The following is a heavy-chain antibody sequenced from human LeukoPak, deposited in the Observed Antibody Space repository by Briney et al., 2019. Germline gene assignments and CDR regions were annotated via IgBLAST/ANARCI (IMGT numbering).Heavy chain of an antibody. D-gene: IGHD2-2*01. CDR3: ARAVVPAAISEYYFDY. V-gene: IGHV1-69*05. Sequence: ASVKVSCKASGGTFSSYATSWVRQAPGQGLEWMGGIIPIFGTANYAQKFQGRVTITTDESTSTAYMELSSLRSEDTAVYYCARAVVPAAISEYYFDYWGQGTLVTVSS. J-gene: IGHJ4*02. CDR2: IIPIFGTA. CDR1: GGTFSSYA.